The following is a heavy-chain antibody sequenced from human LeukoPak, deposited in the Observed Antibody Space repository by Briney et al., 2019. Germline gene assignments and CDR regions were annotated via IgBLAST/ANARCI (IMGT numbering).Heavy chain of an antibody. V-gene: IGHV3-21*01. CDR1: GFTFSSYS. Sequence: GGSLRLSCAASGFTFSSYSMNWVRQAPGKGLEWVSSISSSSSYMYYADSVKGRFTISRDNAKNSLYLQMNSLRAEDTAVYYCARVVAARAVAAAGTRNYAFDYWGQGTLVTVSS. CDR3: ARVVAARAVAAAGTRNYAFDY. J-gene: IGHJ4*02. CDR2: ISSSSSYM. D-gene: IGHD6-13*01.